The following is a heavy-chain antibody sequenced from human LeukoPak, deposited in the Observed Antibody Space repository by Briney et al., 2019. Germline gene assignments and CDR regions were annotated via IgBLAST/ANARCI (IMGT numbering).Heavy chain of an antibody. CDR2: IIPILGIA. Sequence: GASVKVSCKASGGTFNSYAISWVRQAPGQGLEWMGRIIPILGIANYAQKFQGRVTITADKSTSTAYMELSSLRSEDTAVYYCARAHCGGDCYLFDYWGQGTLVTVSS. V-gene: IGHV1-69*04. CDR3: ARAHCGGDCYLFDY. CDR1: GGTFNSYA. J-gene: IGHJ4*02. D-gene: IGHD2-21*02.